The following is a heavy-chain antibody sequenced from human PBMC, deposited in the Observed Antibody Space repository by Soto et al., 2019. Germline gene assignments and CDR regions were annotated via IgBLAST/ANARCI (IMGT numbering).Heavy chain of an antibody. J-gene: IGHJ4*02. CDR3: GRRLLVPAAMFDY. CDR1: GYSFTSYW. Sequence: GESLKISCKGSGYSFTSYWIGWVRQMPGKGLEWMGIIYPGDSDTRYSPSFQGQVTISADKSISTAYLQWSSLKASDTAMYYCGRRLLVPAAMFDYWGQGTLVTVSS. V-gene: IGHV5-51*01. D-gene: IGHD2-2*01. CDR2: IYPGDSDT.